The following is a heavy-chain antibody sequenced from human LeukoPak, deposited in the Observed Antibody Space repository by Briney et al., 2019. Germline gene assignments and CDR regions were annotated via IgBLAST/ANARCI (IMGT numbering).Heavy chain of an antibody. J-gene: IGHJ3*02. V-gene: IGHV1-24*01. CDR2: FDPEDGET. D-gene: IGHD3-22*01. Sequence: ASVKVSCKVSGYTLTELSMHWVRQAPGKGLEWMGGFDPEDGETIYAQKFQGRVTMTEDTSTDTAYMELRSLRSDDTAVYYCARDRAIVVVTRGAFDIWGQGTMVTVSS. CDR3: ARDRAIVVVTRGAFDI. CDR1: GYTLTELS.